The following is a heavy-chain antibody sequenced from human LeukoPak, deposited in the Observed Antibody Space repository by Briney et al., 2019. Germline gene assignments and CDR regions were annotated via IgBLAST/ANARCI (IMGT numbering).Heavy chain of an antibody. J-gene: IGHJ4*02. Sequence: PGGSLRLSCAASGFTFSSYGMHWVRQAPGKGLEWVAVISYDGSNKYYADSVKGRFTISRDNSKNTLYLQMNSLRAEDTAVYYCAKDSERGSIFRSGYYTGGFDYWGQGTLVTVSS. V-gene: IGHV3-30*18. CDR1: GFTFSSYG. D-gene: IGHD3-3*01. CDR3: AKDSERGSIFRSGYYTGGFDY. CDR2: ISYDGSNK.